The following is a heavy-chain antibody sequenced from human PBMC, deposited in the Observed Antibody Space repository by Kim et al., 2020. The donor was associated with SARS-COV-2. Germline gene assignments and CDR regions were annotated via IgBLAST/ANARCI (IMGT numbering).Heavy chain of an antibody. CDR1: GYDFSTSW. J-gene: IGHJ5*02. CDR3: TRQAGEGSWYGANA. Sequence: GESLKISCEGSGYDFSTSWIGWVRQKPGKGLEWMGIVYPGDSDTRYSRAFEGHVTISADKSINTSYLQWSSLQASDSAMYYCTRQAGEGSWYGANAWGQGARV. CDR2: VYPGDSDT. V-gene: IGHV5-51*01. D-gene: IGHD6-13*01.